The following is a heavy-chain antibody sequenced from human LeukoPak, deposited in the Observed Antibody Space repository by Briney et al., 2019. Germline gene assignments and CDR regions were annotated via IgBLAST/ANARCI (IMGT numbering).Heavy chain of an antibody. Sequence: ASVKVSCKASGYTFTGYYMHWVRQAPGQGLGWMGWINPNSGGTNYAQKFQVRGTMTRDTSISTAYMELNRLRSDDTAVYYCARRGWKDFFDYWGQGTLVTVSS. D-gene: IGHD1-1*01. CDR2: INPNSGGT. CDR3: ARRGWKDFFDY. V-gene: IGHV1-2*02. J-gene: IGHJ4*02. CDR1: GYTFTGYY.